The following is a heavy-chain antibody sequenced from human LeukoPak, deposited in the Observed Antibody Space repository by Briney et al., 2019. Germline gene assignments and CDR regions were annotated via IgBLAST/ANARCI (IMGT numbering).Heavy chain of an antibody. CDR3: AKDISGSGTAAQL. V-gene: IGHV3-53*01. CDR1: GFTVSGNY. CDR2: IYSGGST. J-gene: IGHJ4*02. Sequence: GGSLRLSCAASGFTVSGNYMSWVRQAPGKGLEWVSVIYSGGSTYYADSVKGRFTISRDNSKNTLYLQMNSLRAEDTAVYYCAKDISGSGTAAQLWGQGTLVTVSS. D-gene: IGHD3-10*01.